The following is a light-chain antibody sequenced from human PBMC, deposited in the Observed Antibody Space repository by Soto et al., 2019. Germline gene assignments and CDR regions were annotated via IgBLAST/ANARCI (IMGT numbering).Light chain of an antibody. CDR2: GVS. V-gene: IGKV3-15*01. CDR3: QQFSSYPLT. J-gene: IGKJ4*01. Sequence: EIVMTQSPATLSVSPGERATLSCRASQSVSSKLAWFQQKPGQAPSLLIYGVSTRATGVPVRFSGSGSGTEFTLTINSLQSEDFAVYYCQQFSSYPLTFGGGTKVDIK. CDR1: QSVSSK.